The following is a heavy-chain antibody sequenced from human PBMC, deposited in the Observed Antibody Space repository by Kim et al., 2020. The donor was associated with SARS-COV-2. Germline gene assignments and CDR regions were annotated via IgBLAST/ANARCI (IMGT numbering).Heavy chain of an antibody. Sequence: GGSLRLSCAASGYTFSSYNMYWVRQAPGKGLEWVATISISSSIIYYADSVKGRCTVSTDDAKNSLYLQMNSLRAEDTAVYYCARKSSGYYYDHWGQGTLVTVSS. CDR3: ARKSSGYYYDH. CDR1: GYTFSSYN. D-gene: IGHD3-22*01. CDR2: ISISSSII. V-gene: IGHV3-21*01. J-gene: IGHJ4*02.